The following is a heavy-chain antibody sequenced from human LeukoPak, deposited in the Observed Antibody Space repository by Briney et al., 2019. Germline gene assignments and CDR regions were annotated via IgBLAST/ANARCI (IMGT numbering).Heavy chain of an antibody. J-gene: IGHJ4*02. Sequence: SETLSLTCTVFGASIKTSYWSCVRQPPGKGLEWIGYVYHSGSTTYNPSLKGRVTISVDTSKNQFSLKLNSVTAADAAVYFCARGEARREDYFDSWGQGTLVTVSS. V-gene: IGHV4-59*01. CDR3: ARGEARREDYFDS. CDR1: GASIKTSY. CDR2: VYHSGST. D-gene: IGHD6-6*01.